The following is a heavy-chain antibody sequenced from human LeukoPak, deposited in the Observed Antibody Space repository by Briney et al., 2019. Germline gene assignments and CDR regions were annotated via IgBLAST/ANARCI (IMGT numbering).Heavy chain of an antibody. D-gene: IGHD1-26*01. CDR3: VKLRGIYLDFDS. Sequence: GGSLRLSCAASGFTFSSYAMSWVRQAPGKGPEWVSAIIGSGGYSYYADSVKGRFTISRDNSKNTLSLQMDSLRAEDTAVYYCVKLRGIYLDFDSWGRGTLVSVSS. V-gene: IGHV3-23*01. CDR1: GFTFSSYA. CDR2: IIGSGGYS. J-gene: IGHJ4*02.